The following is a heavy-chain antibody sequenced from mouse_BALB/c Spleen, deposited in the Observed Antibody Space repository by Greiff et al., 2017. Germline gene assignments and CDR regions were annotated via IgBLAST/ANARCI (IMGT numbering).Heavy chain of an antibody. Sequence: VQLQQSGAELAKPGASVKMSCKASGYTFTSYWMHWVKQRPGQGLEWIGYINPSTGYTEYNQKFKDKATLTADKSSSTAYMQLSSLTSEDSAVYYCARVPSDGYYWFAYWGQGTLVTVSA. CDR2: INPSTGYT. J-gene: IGHJ3*01. V-gene: IGHV1-7*01. D-gene: IGHD2-3*01. CDR1: GYTFTSYW. CDR3: ARVPSDGYYWFAY.